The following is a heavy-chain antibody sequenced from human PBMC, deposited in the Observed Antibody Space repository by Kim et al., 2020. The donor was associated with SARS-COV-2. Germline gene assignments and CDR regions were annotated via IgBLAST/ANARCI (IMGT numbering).Heavy chain of an antibody. CDR2: IKQDGSEK. CDR3: ARVRTWLRLGYYYYGMDV. V-gene: IGHV3-7*01. J-gene: IGHJ6*02. Sequence: GGSLRLSCAASGFTFSSYWMSWVRQAPGKGLEWVANIKQDGSEKYYVDSVKGRFTISRDNAKNSLYLQMNSLRAEDTAVYYCARVRTWLRLGYYYYGMDVWGQGTTVTVSS. D-gene: IGHD5-12*01. CDR1: GFTFSSYW.